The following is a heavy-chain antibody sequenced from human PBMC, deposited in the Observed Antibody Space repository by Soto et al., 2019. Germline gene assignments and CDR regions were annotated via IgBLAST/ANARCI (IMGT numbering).Heavy chain of an antibody. CDR2: ISSDGSKQ. CDR1: GFTLSDYG. CDR3: AKGHAPAIHSTVHI. V-gene: IGHV3-30*18. J-gene: IGHJ3*02. Sequence: QVQLVESGGGVVQPGGSLRLSCEVSGFTLSDYGMHWVRQAPGKGLDWVGAISSDGSKQSYGDSVRGRFTFSRDNSKNMLYLQMNSLRGDDTAVYYCAKGHAPAIHSTVHIWGQGTMVTVSS. D-gene: IGHD1-26*01.